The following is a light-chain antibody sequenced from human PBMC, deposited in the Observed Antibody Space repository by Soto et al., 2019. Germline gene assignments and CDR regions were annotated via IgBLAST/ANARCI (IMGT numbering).Light chain of an antibody. CDR1: QGISAW. J-gene: IGKJ1*01. CDR2: KAS. CDR3: QQYNIYSRT. Sequence: DVQMTQSPSILSASVGDRVTITCRASQGISAWLAWYQVKPGEAPKLLIYKASILESGVLSRFTGSGFGTEFTLTINGLQPGDYATYYCQQYNIYSRTFGQGTKVDIK. V-gene: IGKV1-5*03.